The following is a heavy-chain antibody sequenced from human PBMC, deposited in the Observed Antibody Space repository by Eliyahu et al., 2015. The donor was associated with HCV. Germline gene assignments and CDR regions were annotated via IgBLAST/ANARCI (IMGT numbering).Heavy chain of an antibody. CDR3: ARERFLEWLLTL. V-gene: IGHV1-3*01. J-gene: IGHJ4*02. CDR1: GXPFTSYA. Sequence: QVQLVQSGAEVKKPGASVKVSCKASGXPFTSYAMHWVXQAPGQRLEWMGWINAGNGNTKXSQKFQGRVTITRDTSASTAYMELSSLRSEDTAVYYCARERFLEWLLTLWGQGTLVTVSS. CDR2: INAGNGNT. D-gene: IGHD3-3*01.